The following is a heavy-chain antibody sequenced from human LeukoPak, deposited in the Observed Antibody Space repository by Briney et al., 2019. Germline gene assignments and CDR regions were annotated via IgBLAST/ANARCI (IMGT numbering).Heavy chain of an antibody. J-gene: IGHJ4*02. D-gene: IGHD2-15*01. CDR3: TRQLGYCSDGNCYFDY. V-gene: IGHV3-23*01. CDR2: VSTSGGVT. Sequence: PGGSLRLSCAASGFTFNNYAMSWVRQAPGKGLEWVSAVSTSGGVTYYADSVKGRFTISRDNSKNTLYLQMNSLRAEDTAVYYCTRQLGYCSDGNCYFDYWGQGTLVTVSS. CDR1: GFTFNNYA.